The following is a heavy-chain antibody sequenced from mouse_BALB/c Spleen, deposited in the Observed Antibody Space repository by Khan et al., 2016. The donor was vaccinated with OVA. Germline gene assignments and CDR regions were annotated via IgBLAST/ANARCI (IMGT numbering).Heavy chain of an antibody. J-gene: IGHJ1*01. CDR3: ARGASYWYFDV. CDR1: GYTITNYG. CDR2: INTYTGEP. V-gene: IGHV9-1*02. Sequence: QIQLVQSGPELKKPGETVKISCKASGYTITNYGMDWVKQAPGKGLKWMGWINTYTGEPTYTDDFKGRFAFSLETSASTAYLQINNLKNEDMATYFCARGASYWYFDVWGAGTTVTVSS.